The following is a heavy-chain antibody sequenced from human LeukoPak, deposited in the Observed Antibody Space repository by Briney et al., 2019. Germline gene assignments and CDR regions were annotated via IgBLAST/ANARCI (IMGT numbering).Heavy chain of an antibody. Sequence: PSETLSLTCAVYGGSLNGYYWSWIRQPPGRGLEWIGEIHFSGSINYNPSLEGRVTITVDTSKNQFSLRLSSVTAADTAVHYCARGFDRAKVAYWGQGTLVTVSS. CDR1: GGSLNGYY. D-gene: IGHD5-12*01. V-gene: IGHV4-34*01. CDR3: ARGFDRAKVAY. CDR2: IHFSGSI. J-gene: IGHJ4*02.